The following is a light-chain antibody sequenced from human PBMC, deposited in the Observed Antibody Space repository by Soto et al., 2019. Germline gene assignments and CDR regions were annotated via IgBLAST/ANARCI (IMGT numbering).Light chain of an antibody. J-gene: IGKJ4*01. Sequence: EIVMTQSPGTLSLSPGERATLSCRASQSISSNLAWYQQKPGQAPRLLIYGASTRAPGIPARFSGSGSGTEFTLAISSLQSEDFAVYYCQHYNNLPLTCGGGTEVEIK. CDR3: QHYNNLPLT. CDR1: QSISSN. V-gene: IGKV3-15*01. CDR2: GAS.